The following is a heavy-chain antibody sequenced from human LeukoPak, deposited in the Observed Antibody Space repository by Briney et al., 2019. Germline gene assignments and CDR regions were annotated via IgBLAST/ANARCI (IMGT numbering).Heavy chain of an antibody. Sequence: PSETLSLTCAVSGYSISSGYYWGWIRQPPGKGLEWIGSIYHSGSTNYNPSLKSRVTMSVEKSKSQFSLKLSSVTAADTAVYYCATFSSSWFFDYWGQGTLVTVSS. J-gene: IGHJ4*02. CDR3: ATFSSSWFFDY. CDR2: IYHSGST. V-gene: IGHV4-38-2*01. CDR1: GYSISSGYY. D-gene: IGHD6-13*01.